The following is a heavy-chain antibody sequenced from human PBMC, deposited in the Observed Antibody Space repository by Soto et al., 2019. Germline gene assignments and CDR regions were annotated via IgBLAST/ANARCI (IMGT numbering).Heavy chain of an antibody. J-gene: IGHJ6*02. V-gene: IGHV3-30-3*01. CDR3: ARGDREDIEEVVGVRPGEYSMDV. CDR2: ISYDGSRK. Sequence: QVHLVESGGGVVQPGSSLRLSCAASEFTFRIFAMHWLRQSPGKGLEWVAVISYDGSRKADSVKGRFTVSRDNSWNTPYLQMNSLRAEDTAIYYCARGDREDIEEVVGVRPGEYSMDVWGQGTTVTVSS. CDR1: EFTFRIFA. D-gene: IGHD1-26*01.